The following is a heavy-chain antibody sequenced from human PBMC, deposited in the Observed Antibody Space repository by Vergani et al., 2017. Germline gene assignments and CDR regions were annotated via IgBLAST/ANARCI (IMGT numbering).Heavy chain of an antibody. CDR3: ARVNTETNGHLYYYYYMDV. V-gene: IGHV4-34*01. CDR2: IDHTGRP. D-gene: IGHD4-11*01. Sequence: QVQLQQWGGGLLKPSETLSLTCVVNGASFTSYHWTWIRQSPGEGLEWVGDIDHTGRPDYNPSLKSRLTMSVDKSRNQFSLTLNSVTATDTAIYFCARVNTETNGHLYYYYYMDVWGQGNAVTVS. J-gene: IGHJ6*03. CDR1: GASFTSYH.